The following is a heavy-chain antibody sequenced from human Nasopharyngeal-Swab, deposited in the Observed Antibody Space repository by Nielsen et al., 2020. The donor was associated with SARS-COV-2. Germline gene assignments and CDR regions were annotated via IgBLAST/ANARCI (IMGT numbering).Heavy chain of an antibody. J-gene: IGHJ6*03. CDR1: GFGFSTYW. CDR3: ARQGVFVPAYFHQYYMDV. V-gene: IGHV3-7*03. D-gene: IGHD3-16*02. CDR2: IKQDGSEK. Sequence: GGSLRLSCAASGFGFSTYWMTWVRQAPGKGLEWVANIKQDGSEKYYVDSVKGRFTVSRDNPKNLLYLQVNSLRAEDTAVYYCARQGVFVPAYFHQYYMDVWGKGTTVTVSS.